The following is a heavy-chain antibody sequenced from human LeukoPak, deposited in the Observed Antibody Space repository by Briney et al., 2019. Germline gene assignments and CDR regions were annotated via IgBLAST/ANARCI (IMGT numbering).Heavy chain of an antibody. V-gene: IGHV1-8*02. D-gene: IGHD2-2*01. J-gene: IGHJ4*02. CDR2: MNPNSGNT. CDR1: GYTFSGYY. Sequence: GASVKVSCKASGYTFSGYYLHWVRQAPGQGLEWMGWMNPNSGNTGYAQKFQGRVTMTRNTSISTAYMELSSLRSEDTAVYYCARSDPSDSSDYWGQGTLVTVSS. CDR3: ARSDPSDSSDY.